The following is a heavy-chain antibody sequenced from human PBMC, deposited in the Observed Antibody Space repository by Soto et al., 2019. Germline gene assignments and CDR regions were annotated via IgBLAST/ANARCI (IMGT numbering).Heavy chain of an antibody. CDR3: AKGGDYWYFDL. Sequence: EMQLVESGGVVVQPGGSLRLSCAASGFTFDDYTMHWVRQVPGKGLDWVSTISWDGGTTYYADSAKGRFTISRDNSKSSLYLQMNGLRTEDSAFYYCAKGGDYWYFDLWGRGTLATVSS. CDR1: GFTFDDYT. V-gene: IGHV3-43*01. D-gene: IGHD3-16*01. CDR2: ISWDGGTT. J-gene: IGHJ2*01.